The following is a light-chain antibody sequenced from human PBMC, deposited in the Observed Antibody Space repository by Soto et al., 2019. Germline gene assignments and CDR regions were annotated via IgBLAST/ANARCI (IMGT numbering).Light chain of an antibody. J-gene: IGLJ1*01. CDR3: SSYAGSSNV. CDR1: NSDVGGYHY. CDR2: EFN. V-gene: IGLV2-8*01. Sequence: QSALTQPPSGSGTPEQSDSISCTGTNSDVGGYHYVSWYQQHPGKAPKLMIYEFNRRPSGVPDRFSGSKSGNTASLTVSGLQAEDEADYYCSSYAGSSNVFGTGTKVTVL.